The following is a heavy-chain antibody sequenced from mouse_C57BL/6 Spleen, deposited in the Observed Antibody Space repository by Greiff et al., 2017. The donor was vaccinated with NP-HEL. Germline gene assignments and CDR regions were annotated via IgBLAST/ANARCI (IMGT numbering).Heavy chain of an antibody. CDR3: EGGLTDFDY. CDR1: GYTFTSYW. V-gene: IGHV1-64*01. J-gene: IGHJ2*01. Sequence: QVQLQQPGAELVKPGASVKLSCKASGYTFTSYWMHWVKQRPGQGLEWIGMIHPNSGSTNYNEKFKGKATLTADTSSSTAYMQLSSLTSEDSAVYYCEGGLTDFDYWGQGTTLTVSS. CDR2: IHPNSGST.